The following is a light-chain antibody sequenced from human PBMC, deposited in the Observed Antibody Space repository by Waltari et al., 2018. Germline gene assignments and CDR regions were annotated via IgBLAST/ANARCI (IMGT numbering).Light chain of an antibody. CDR3: NSRDSSGNHRVV. CDR2: GKN. CDR1: SLRSYY. V-gene: IGLV3-19*01. J-gene: IGLJ2*01. Sequence: SSELTQDPAVSVALGQTVRITCQGDSLRSYYASWYQQKPGQAPVLVIYGKNNRPSGIPDRFSGSSSGNTASLTITGAQAEDEADYYCNSRDSSGNHRVVFSGGTKLTVL.